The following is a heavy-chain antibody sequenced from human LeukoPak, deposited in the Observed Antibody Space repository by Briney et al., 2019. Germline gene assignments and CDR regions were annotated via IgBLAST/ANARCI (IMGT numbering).Heavy chain of an antibody. CDR3: ATEGGDY. D-gene: IGHD3-16*01. CDR2: ISYDGSNI. J-gene: IGHJ4*02. Sequence: GRSLRLSCAASGITFSSYGMHWVRQAPGQGLEWVTVISYDGSNIYYADSVKGRFTISRDNSKNTLYLQMNSLRAEDTAVYYCATEGGDYWGQGTLVTVSS. V-gene: IGHV3-30*03. CDR1: GITFSSYG.